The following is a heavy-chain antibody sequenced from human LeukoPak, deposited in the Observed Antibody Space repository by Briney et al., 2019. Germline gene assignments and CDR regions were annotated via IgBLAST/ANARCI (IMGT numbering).Heavy chain of an antibody. CDR2: IYHSGST. CDR1: GGSFSSGGYY. J-gene: IGHJ6*03. D-gene: IGHD6-6*01. CDR3: ARDRQAARGYYYYYMDV. V-gene: IGHV4-30-2*01. Sequence: PSETLSLTCTVSGGSFSSGGYYWSWIRQPPGKALAWIGYIYHSGSTYYNPSLKSRVTISVDRSKNQFSLKLSSVTAADTAVYYCARDRQAARGYYYYYMDVWGKGTTVTVS.